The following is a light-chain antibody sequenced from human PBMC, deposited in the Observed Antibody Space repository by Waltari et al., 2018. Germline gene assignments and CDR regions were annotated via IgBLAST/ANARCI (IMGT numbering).Light chain of an antibody. CDR1: NIEKKS. CDR3: QVWDSDAGQPL. V-gene: IGLV3-21*01. J-gene: IGLJ2*01. Sequence: TQSPSVSVTAGQTASVSCGGYNIEKKSVLWYQQEPGQAPMLVITDDDDRPPGIPQRFSGSNSGNAAILTISRVEAGDEADYYCQVWDSDAGQPLFGGGTKLTV. CDR2: DDD.